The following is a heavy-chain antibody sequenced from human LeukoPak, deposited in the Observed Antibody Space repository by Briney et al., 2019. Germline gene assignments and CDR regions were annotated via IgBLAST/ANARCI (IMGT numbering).Heavy chain of an antibody. Sequence: SGTLSLTCAVSGGSISSSNWWSWVRQPPGKGLEWIGEIYHSGSTNYNPSLKSRVTISVDKSKNQFSLKLTSVTAADTAVYYCARDPSGYYDSSGEGNYFDNWGQGTLVTVSS. CDR1: GGSISSSNW. CDR3: ARDPSGYYDSSGEGNYFDN. D-gene: IGHD3-22*01. V-gene: IGHV4-4*02. CDR2: IYHSGST. J-gene: IGHJ4*02.